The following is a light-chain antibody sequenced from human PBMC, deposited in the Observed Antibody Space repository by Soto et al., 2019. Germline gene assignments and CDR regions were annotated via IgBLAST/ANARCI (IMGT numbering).Light chain of an antibody. J-gene: IGLJ2*01. CDR3: TSYTSRSTV. CDR1: SSGVGGVKS. V-gene: IGLV2-14*03. CDR2: DVT. Sequence: QSVLSQPASVSGSPGQSITISCTETSSGVGGVKSISWYQQHPGKAPKLIIYDVTHRASGVSDRFSGSKSGDTASLSISDLQIEDEAQYYCTSYTSRSTVFGGGTKLTV.